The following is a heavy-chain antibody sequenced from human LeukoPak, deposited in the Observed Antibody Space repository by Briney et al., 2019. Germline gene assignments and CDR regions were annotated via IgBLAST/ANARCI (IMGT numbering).Heavy chain of an antibody. J-gene: IGHJ5*02. D-gene: IGHD2-2*01. CDR2: INHSGST. Sequence: SETLSLTCAVYGGSFSGYYWSWIRQPPEKGLEWIGEINHSGSTNYNPSLKSRVTISVDTSKNQFSLKLSSVTAADTAVYYCASQYQLLLGVSAWFDPWGQGTLVTVSS. CDR3: ASQYQLLLGVSAWFDP. CDR1: GGSFSGYY. V-gene: IGHV4-34*01.